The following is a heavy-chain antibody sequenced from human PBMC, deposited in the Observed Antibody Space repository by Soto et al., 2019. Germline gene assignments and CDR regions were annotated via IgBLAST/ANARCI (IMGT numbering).Heavy chain of an antibody. J-gene: IGHJ4*02. Sequence: GASVKVSCKASGYTFTSYDMHWVRQAPGQRLEWMGWINAANGDTGYSQKFQGRVTLTRDTSASTAYMELSSLRSEDTAVYYCARKDYYGSGIYYFDYWGQGTLVTVSS. CDR2: INAANGDT. CDR3: ARKDYYGSGIYYFDY. D-gene: IGHD3-10*01. CDR1: GYTFTSYD. V-gene: IGHV1-3*01.